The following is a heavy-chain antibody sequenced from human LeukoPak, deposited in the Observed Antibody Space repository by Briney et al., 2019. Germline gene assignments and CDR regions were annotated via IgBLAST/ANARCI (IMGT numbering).Heavy chain of an antibody. Sequence: SETLSLTCTVSGGSISSSSYYWGWIRQPPGKGLEWFGSIYYSWSTYCNPSLKSRVTISVDTSKNQFSLKLSSVTAADTAVYYCARHTLAAAGKGGCYYYMDVWGKGTTVTISS. CDR1: GGSISSSSYY. D-gene: IGHD6-13*01. J-gene: IGHJ6*03. CDR3: ARHTLAAAGKGGCYYYMDV. CDR2: IYYSWST. V-gene: IGHV4-39*01.